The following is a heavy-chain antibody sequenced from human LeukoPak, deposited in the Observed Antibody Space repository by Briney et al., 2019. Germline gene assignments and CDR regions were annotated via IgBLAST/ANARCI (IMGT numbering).Heavy chain of an antibody. J-gene: IGHJ4*02. CDR3: AKDPRDFWSGYFDY. CDR1: GFTFNNYA. CDR2: ITGTNDAT. D-gene: IGHD3-3*01. V-gene: IGHV3-23*01. Sequence: SGGSLRLSCAASGFTFNNYAMTWVRQPPGKGLEWVSTITGTNDATYYAGSVKGRFTISRDNSKNTLYLQMNSLRAEDTAVYYCAKDPRDFWSGYFDYWGQGTLVTVSS.